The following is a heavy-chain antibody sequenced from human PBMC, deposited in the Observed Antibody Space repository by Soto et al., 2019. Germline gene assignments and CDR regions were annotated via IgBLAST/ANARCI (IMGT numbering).Heavy chain of an antibody. CDR1: GGSISSSSYY. CDR2: IYYSGST. CDR3: ARSGVVITTADWYFDL. J-gene: IGHJ2*01. D-gene: IGHD3-22*01. Sequence: QLQLQESGPGLVKPSETLSLTCTVSGGSISSSSYYWGWIRQPPGKGLGWIGSIYYSGSTYYNPSLKTLLTISVVTSKTQFSLKLSSVTAADTAVYYCARSGVVITTADWYFDLWGRGTLVTVSS. V-gene: IGHV4-39*01.